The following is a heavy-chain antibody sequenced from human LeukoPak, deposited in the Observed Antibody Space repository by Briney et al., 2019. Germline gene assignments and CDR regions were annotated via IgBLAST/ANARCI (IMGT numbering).Heavy chain of an antibody. V-gene: IGHV1-2*02. CDR3: ARGPGRLVATMLDY. CDR2: INPNSGDT. CDR1: GYTFTGYY. J-gene: IGHJ4*02. Sequence: ASVKVSCKASGYTFTGYYVHWVRQAPGQGLEWMGWINPNSGDTNYPQKFQGRVTMTRDTSISTAYMELSRLRSDDTAVYSCARGPGRLVATMLDYWGQGTLVTVSS. D-gene: IGHD5-12*01.